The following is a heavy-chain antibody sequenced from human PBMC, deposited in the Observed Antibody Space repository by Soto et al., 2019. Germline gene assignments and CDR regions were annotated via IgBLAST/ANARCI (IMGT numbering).Heavy chain of an antibody. CDR1: GFAFTSYR. V-gene: IGHV3-74*03. D-gene: IGHD4-17*01. Sequence: EVQLVESGGGLVQPGGSLGLSCVASGFAFTSYRLHWVRQAPGKGLVWVSRIKTDGSRTTYADSVKGRFTMSRDNAKNTLYLQMNSLRAEDTAVYYCAREPRASNGDYINSYYYYMDVWGTGTTVTVSS. CDR2: IKTDGSRT. J-gene: IGHJ6*03. CDR3: AREPRASNGDYINSYYYYMDV.